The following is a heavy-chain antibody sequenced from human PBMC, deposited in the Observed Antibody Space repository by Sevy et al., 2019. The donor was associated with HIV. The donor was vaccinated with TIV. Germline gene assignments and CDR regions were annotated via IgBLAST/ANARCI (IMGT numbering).Heavy chain of an antibody. Sequence: SENLSLTCAVSGGSIRSYYWSWIRQPAGKGLEWIGRIYSGGNTNYNPSLKSRVTMSVDTSKNQFSLELRSVTAADTAVYYCARDKGGSTWFLLDPWGQGRLVTVSS. CDR3: ARDKGGSTWFLLDP. J-gene: IGHJ5*02. D-gene: IGHD6-13*01. CDR2: IYSGGNT. CDR1: GGSIRSYY. V-gene: IGHV4-4*07.